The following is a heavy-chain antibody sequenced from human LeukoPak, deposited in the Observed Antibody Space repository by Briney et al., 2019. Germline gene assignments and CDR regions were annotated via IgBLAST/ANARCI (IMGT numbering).Heavy chain of an antibody. CDR1: GFTFSSSE. CDR3: ARRSRENAFDI. CDR2: ISSSGNVI. Sequence: PGGSLRLSCVASGFTFSSSEMNWVRQAPGEGLEWVSHISSSGNVIYYADSVRGRFTISRNNAKNSLYLQMNSLRAEDTAVYYCARRSRENAFDIWGQGTMVTVSS. V-gene: IGHV3-48*03. J-gene: IGHJ3*02.